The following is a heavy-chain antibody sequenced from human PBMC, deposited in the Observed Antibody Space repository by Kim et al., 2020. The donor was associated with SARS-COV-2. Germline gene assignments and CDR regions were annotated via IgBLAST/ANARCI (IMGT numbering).Heavy chain of an antibody. J-gene: IGHJ6*02. CDR1: GGSISSGGYY. Sequence: SETLSLTCTVSGGSISSGGYYWSWIRQHPGKGLEWIGYIYYSGSTYYNPSLKSRVTISVDTSKNQFSLKLSSVTAADTAVYYCARMMGHYYYYGMDVWGQGTTVTVSS. CDR3: ARMMGHYYYYGMDV. V-gene: IGHV4-31*03. D-gene: IGHD1-26*01. CDR2: IYYSGST.